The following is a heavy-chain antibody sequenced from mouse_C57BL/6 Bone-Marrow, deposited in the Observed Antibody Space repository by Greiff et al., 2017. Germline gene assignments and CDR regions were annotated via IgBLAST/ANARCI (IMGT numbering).Heavy chain of an antibody. CDR2: IHPNSGST. CDR3: ARGNYYDYAVDY. Sequence: QVQLQQPGAELVKPGASVKLSCKASGYTFTSYWMHWVKQRPGQGLEWIGMIHPNSGSTNYNEKFKSKATLTVDKSSSTAYMQLSSLTSEDSAVYYCARGNYYDYAVDYWGQGTTLTVSS. D-gene: IGHD2-4*01. CDR1: GYTFTSYW. J-gene: IGHJ2*01. V-gene: IGHV1-64*01.